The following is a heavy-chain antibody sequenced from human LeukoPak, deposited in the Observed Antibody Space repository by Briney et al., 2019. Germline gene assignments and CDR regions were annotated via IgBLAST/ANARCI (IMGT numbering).Heavy chain of an antibody. CDR1: GFTFSSYA. Sequence: GRSLRLSCAASGFTFSSYAMSWVRHPPRKWLGWVSTISGSGGGTYYADSVKGRFTISRDNSKNTPYLQMNSLRPEDTAVYYCAGYFCSGGSCYRYFDYWGQGTLVTVSS. CDR3: AGYFCSGGSCYRYFDY. CDR2: ISGSGGGT. V-gene: IGHV3-23*01. D-gene: IGHD2-15*01. J-gene: IGHJ4*02.